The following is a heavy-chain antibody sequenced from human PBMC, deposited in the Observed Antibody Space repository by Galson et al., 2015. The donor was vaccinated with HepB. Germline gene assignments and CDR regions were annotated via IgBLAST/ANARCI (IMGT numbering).Heavy chain of an antibody. J-gene: IGHJ6*02. CDR1: GDTFKSYA. V-gene: IGHV1-69*13. CDR3: ARDRGGIFGVSNNLDV. Sequence: SVKVSCKASGDTFKSYAISWVRQAPGQGLDWMGGIIPIFGTTNYAQKFQGRLTITADESTSAAYMELSSLRSDDTAVYYCARDRGGIFGVSNNLDVWGQGTTVTVSS. CDR2: IIPIFGTT. D-gene: IGHD3-3*01.